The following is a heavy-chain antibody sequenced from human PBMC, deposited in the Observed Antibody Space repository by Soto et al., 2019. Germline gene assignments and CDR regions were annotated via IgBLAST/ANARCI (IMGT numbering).Heavy chain of an antibody. CDR2: INHSGST. CDR3: ARVMITFGGVIVRYFDY. CDR1: GGSFSGYY. D-gene: IGHD3-16*02. Sequence: QVHLQESGPGAVEPSETLSLTCAVYGGSFSGYYWSWIRQPPGKGLEWIGEINHSGSTNYNPSLKSRVTISVDTSKNQFSLKLSSVTAADTAVYYCARVMITFGGVIVRYFDYWGQGTLVTVSS. J-gene: IGHJ4*02. V-gene: IGHV4-34*01.